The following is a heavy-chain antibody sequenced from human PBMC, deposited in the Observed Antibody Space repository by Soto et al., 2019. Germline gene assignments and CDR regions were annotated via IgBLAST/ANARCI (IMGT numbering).Heavy chain of an antibody. CDR3: ARDLEAEY. V-gene: IGHV1-3*01. Sequence: QVQLVQSGAEVKKPGASVKVSCKASGYTFTSYAMHSVPQAPGQRLEWMGWINAGNGNTKYSQKCQGRVTVTRDTSASTAYMGLSSLRSDVSAVYYCARDLEAEYWGQGTLVTVSS. CDR2: INAGNGNT. J-gene: IGHJ4*02. CDR1: GYTFTSYA. D-gene: IGHD1-1*01.